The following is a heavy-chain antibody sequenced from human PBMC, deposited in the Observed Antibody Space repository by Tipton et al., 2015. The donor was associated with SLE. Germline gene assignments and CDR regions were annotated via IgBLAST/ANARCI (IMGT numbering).Heavy chain of an antibody. Sequence: RSLRLSCAASGFTFDDYAVHWVRQAPGKGLEWVSGFSWNSGVIGYADSVKGRFTISRDNAKNSLYLQMHTVRVEDTALYYCAKARLTTPGWDWYFDVWGRGTLVTVSS. CDR1: GFTFDDYA. J-gene: IGHJ2*01. D-gene: IGHD2-15*01. CDR3: AKARLTTPGWDWYFDV. CDR2: FSWNSGVI. V-gene: IGHV3-9*01.